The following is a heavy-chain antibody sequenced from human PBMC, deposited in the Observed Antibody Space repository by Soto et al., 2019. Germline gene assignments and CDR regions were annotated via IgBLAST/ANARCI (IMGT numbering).Heavy chain of an antibody. CDR3: ARDLYYYDNSGLGRFDI. J-gene: IGHJ3*02. CDR1: CYSFTSDG. CDR2: ISGYNGNT. V-gene: IGHV1-18*04. D-gene: IGHD3-22*01. Sequence: ASVKVSFKASCYSFTSDGISWVRQAPGQGLEWMGWISGYNGNTNYAQNLQGRVTMTTDTSTSTAYMELRSLRSDDTAVYYCARDLYYYDNSGLGRFDIWGQGTMVTVSS.